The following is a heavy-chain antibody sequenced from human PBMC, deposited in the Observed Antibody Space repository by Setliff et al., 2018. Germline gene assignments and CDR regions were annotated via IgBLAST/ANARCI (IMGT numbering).Heavy chain of an antibody. CDR1: GFTFSSHW. V-gene: IGHV3-74*01. CDR3: ARSRYTNRWYEMSAMDV. Sequence: PGGSLRLSCAGSGFTFSSHWMYWVRQAPGKGLVWVSRINSDGSSITYADSVKGRVTISRDNAKNTLYLQMNSLRPEDTALYYCARSRYTNRWYEMSAMDVWGKGTTVTVSS. CDR2: INSDGSSI. J-gene: IGHJ6*03. D-gene: IGHD6-13*01.